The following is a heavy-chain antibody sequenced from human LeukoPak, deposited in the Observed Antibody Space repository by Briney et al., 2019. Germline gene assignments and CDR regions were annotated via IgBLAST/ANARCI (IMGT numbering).Heavy chain of an antibody. J-gene: IGHJ5*02. Sequence: ASVKVSCKVSGYILTELSMHWVRQAPGKGLEWMGGFDPEDGETIYAQKFQGRVTMTEDTSTDTAYMELSSLRSEDTAVYYCATEPITMLRGVTSFDPWGQGTLVTVSS. V-gene: IGHV1-24*01. D-gene: IGHD3-10*01. CDR3: ATEPITMLRGVTSFDP. CDR2: FDPEDGET. CDR1: GYILTELS.